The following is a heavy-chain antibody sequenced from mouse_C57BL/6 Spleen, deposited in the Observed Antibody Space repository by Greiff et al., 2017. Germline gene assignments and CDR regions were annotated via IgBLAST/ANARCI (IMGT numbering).Heavy chain of an antibody. CDR3: ARSYYYGSSPSFAY. V-gene: IGHV1-85*01. J-gene: IGHJ3*01. D-gene: IGHD1-1*01. CDR2: IYPRDGST. CDR1: GYTFTSYD. Sequence: LVESGPELVKPGASVKLSCKASGYTFTSYDINWVKQRPGQGLEWIGWIYPRDGSTKYNEKFKGKATLTVDTSSSTAYMELHSLTSEDSAVYFCARSYYYGSSPSFAYWGQGTLVTVSA.